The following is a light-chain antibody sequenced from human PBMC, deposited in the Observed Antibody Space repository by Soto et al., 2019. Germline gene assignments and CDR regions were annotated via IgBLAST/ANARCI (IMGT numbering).Light chain of an antibody. V-gene: IGLV2-14*01. J-gene: IGLJ3*02. CDR2: GVS. CDR1: NSDIGGHNF. CDR3: SSYTFSNTWV. Sequence: QSALTQPASVSESLGQSITISCSGTNSDIGGHNFVSWHQQLPGKTPKVLIYGVSNRPSGISNRFSGSKSGNTASLTISGLQAEDEADYYCSSYTFSNTWVFCGGTKLTVL.